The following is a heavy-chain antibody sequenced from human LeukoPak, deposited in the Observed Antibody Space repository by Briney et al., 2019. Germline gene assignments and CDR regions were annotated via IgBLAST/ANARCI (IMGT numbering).Heavy chain of an antibody. CDR2: IHSGGST. D-gene: IGHD5-24*01. CDR1: EFTVSNNY. V-gene: IGHV3-53*01. J-gene: IGHJ4*02. CDR3: ARVSDDGSRNLDY. Sequence: PGGSLRLSCAASEFTVSNNYMSWVRQAPGKGLEWVSVIHSGGSTHYADSVKGRFIISRDNSKNTLYLQMNSLRAEDTAVYYCARVSDDGSRNLDYWGQGTLVTVSS.